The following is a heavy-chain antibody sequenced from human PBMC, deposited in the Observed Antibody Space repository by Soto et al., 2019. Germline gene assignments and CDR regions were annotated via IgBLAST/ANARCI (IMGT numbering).Heavy chain of an antibody. CDR1: GGSINNYY. Sequence: SETLSLTCTVSGGSINNYYWTWFRQPPGMGLEWSGYVYYTGTTSYHPSLKSRVTISIDGSKNQISLKLSSVTAGDTAFYYCARLGGYYHSLDTWGQGTLVTVPQ. CDR3: ARLGGYYHSLDT. CDR2: VYYTGTT. V-gene: IGHV4-59*08. J-gene: IGHJ5*02. D-gene: IGHD3-22*01.